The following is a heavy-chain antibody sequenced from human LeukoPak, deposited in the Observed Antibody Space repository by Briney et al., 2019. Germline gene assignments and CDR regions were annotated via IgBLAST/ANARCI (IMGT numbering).Heavy chain of an antibody. D-gene: IGHD1-1*01. CDR1: GGSISSHY. CDR2: IYYSGST. Sequence: SETLSLTCAVSGGSISSHYWSWIRQPPGKGLKWIGYIYYSGSTNYNPSLKSRVTISVDTSKNQFSLKLSSVTAADTAVYYCARHGDWNPMKGAFDIWGQGTMVTVSS. V-gene: IGHV4-59*11. CDR3: ARHGDWNPMKGAFDI. J-gene: IGHJ3*02.